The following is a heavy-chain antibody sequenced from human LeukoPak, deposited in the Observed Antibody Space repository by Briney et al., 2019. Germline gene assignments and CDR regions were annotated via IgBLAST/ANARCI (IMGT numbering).Heavy chain of an antibody. CDR2: IKQDGSEK. Sequence: GGSLRLSCAASGFTFSSYEMNWVRQAPGKGLEWVANIKQDGSEKYYVDFVKGRFTISRDNAKNSLYLQMNSLRAEDTAVYYCAREASVYEADYWGQGTLVTVSS. J-gene: IGHJ4*02. CDR3: AREASVYEADY. V-gene: IGHV3-7*01. D-gene: IGHD1-14*01. CDR1: GFTFSSYE.